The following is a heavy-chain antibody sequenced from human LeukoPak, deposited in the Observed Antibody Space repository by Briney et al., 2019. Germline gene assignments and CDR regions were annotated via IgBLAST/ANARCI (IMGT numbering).Heavy chain of an antibody. V-gene: IGHV1-46*01. CDR2: IYPSGGGS. J-gene: IGHJ4*02. D-gene: IGHD3-22*01. CDR1: GYTFTSYY. CDR3: ARAYSGYPIDF. Sequence: ASVKVSCKASGYTFTSYYIHWVRQAPGHGLVWMGIIYPSGGGSSYAQKFQGRVTMTRDTSTSTVYMELSSLTSEDTAVYYCARAYSGYPIDFWGQGTLVTVSS.